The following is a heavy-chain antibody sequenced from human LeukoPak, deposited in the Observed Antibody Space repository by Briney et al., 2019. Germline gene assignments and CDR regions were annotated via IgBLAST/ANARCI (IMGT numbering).Heavy chain of an antibody. CDR2: IWYDGSNK. V-gene: IGHV3-33*06. D-gene: IGHD1-26*01. J-gene: IGHJ4*02. Sequence: GGSLRLSCAASGFTFSSYGMHWVRQAPGKGLEWVAVIWYDGSNKYYADSVKGRFTISRDNSKNTLYLQMNSLRAEDTAVYYCANPIVGATQGRDYWGQGTLVTVSS. CDR3: ANPIVGATQGRDY. CDR1: GFTFSSYG.